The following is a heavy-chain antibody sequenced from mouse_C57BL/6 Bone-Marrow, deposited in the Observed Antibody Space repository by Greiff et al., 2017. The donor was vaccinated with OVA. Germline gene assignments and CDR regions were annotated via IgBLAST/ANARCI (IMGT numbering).Heavy chain of an antibody. CDR3: ARRDGSSYNFDY. D-gene: IGHD1-1*01. Sequence: VKLQESGAELARPGASVKLSCKASGYTFTSYGISWVKQRTGQGLEWIGEIYPRSGNTYYNEKFKGKATLTADKSSSTAYMELRSLTSEDSAVYFCARRDGSSYNFDYWGQGTTLTVSS. CDR1: GYTFTSYG. J-gene: IGHJ2*01. V-gene: IGHV1-81*01. CDR2: IYPRSGNT.